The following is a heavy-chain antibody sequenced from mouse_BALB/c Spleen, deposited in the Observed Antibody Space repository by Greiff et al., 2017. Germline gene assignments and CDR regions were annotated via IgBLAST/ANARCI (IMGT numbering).Heavy chain of an antibody. V-gene: IGHV1-87*01. CDR3: ARGGVYFDY. CDR1: GYTFTSYW. Sequence: QVQLQQSGAELARPGASVKLSCKASGYTFTSYWMQWVKQRPGQGLEWIGAIYPGDGDTRYTQKFKGNATLTADKSSSTAYMQLSSLASEDSAVYYCARGGVYFDYWGQGTTLTVSS. CDR2: IYPGDGDT. J-gene: IGHJ2*01.